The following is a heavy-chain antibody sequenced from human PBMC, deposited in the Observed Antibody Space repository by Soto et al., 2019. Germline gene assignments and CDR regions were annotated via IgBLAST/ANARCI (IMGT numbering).Heavy chain of an antibody. Sequence: QVQLVQSGAEVKKPGASVKVSCKASGSTFTSYYINWVRQCTGHGIERMGWMNPNSGNTAYAQKFQGRVTMTRNTPISKAYTERRSLRSEDRAVYYCAREVVRNGFDSWGQGTLVTVSS. CDR1: GSTFTSYY. D-gene: IGHD2-15*01. V-gene: IGHV1-8*01. CDR2: MNPNSGNT. J-gene: IGHJ5*01. CDR3: AREVVRNGFDS.